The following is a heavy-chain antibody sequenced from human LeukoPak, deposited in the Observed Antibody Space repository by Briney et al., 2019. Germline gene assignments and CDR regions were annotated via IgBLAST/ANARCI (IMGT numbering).Heavy chain of an antibody. D-gene: IGHD6-6*01. CDR1: GFTFSSYA. J-gene: IGHJ4*02. Sequence: PGGSLRLSCAASGFTFSSYAMSWVRQAPGKGLEWVSAISGSGGSTYYADSVKGRFTISRDNAKNSLYLQMNSLRAEDTAVYYCASAGSSVPLDYWGQGTLVTVSS. CDR2: ISGSGGST. CDR3: ASAGSSVPLDY. V-gene: IGHV3-23*01.